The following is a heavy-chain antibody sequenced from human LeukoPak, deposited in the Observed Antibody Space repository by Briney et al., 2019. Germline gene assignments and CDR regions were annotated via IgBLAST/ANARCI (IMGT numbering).Heavy chain of an antibody. CDR1: GFTFSTYW. CDR3: ARELMQLVHPYYYYGMDV. Sequence: GGSLRLSCSASGFTFSTYWMSWVRQAPGKGLEWVANMRRDGNEIYYLDSVRGRFTISRDNSKNTLYLQMNSLRAEDTAVYYCARELMQLVHPYYYYGMDVWGQGTTVTVSS. CDR2: MRRDGNEI. D-gene: IGHD6-13*01. J-gene: IGHJ6*02. V-gene: IGHV3-7*01.